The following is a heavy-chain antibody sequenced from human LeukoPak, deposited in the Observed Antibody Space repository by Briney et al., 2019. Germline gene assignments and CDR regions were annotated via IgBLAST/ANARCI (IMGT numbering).Heavy chain of an antibody. CDR2: IYYSGST. CDR1: GGSISSGSYY. D-gene: IGHD3-3*01. Sequence: SETLSLTCTVSGGSISSGSYYWGWIRQPPGKGLEWIGSIYYSGSTYYNPSLKSRVTISVDTSKNQFSLKLSSVTAADTAVYYCARLKIRDGAYYYDFWSGYHYYFDYWGQGTLVTVSS. CDR3: ARLKIRDGAYYYDFWSGYHYYFDY. J-gene: IGHJ4*02. V-gene: IGHV4-39*01.